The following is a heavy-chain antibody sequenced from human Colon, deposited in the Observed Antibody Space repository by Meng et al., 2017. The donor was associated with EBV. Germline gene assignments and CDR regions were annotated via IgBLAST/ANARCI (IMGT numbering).Heavy chain of an antibody. Sequence: QVQLQALAPGLLGPSGHLSLTCSVSGGSISTSDWWSWVRQPPGKGLEWIGEIYRGGGTNYNPSFKSRVTISVDTSNNHFSLKLSYVTAADTAVYYCARVRVIPAAVGFDYWGQGTLVTVSS. V-gene: IGHV4-4*02. CDR2: IYRGGGT. J-gene: IGHJ4*02. D-gene: IGHD2-2*01. CDR1: GGSISTSDW. CDR3: ARVRVIPAAVGFDY.